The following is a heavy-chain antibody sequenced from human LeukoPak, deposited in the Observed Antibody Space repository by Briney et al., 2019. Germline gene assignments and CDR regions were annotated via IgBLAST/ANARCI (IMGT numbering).Heavy chain of an antibody. Sequence: GRSLRLSCAASGFTFSAFGMHWVRQAPGKGLEWVAAIWYDGSNKYYADSVEGRFTVSRDNSKYPLNLQMNSLRAEDTAVYYCAIDLGITADGNYLDYWGQGTLVTVSS. J-gene: IGHJ4*02. D-gene: IGHD6-25*01. CDR2: IWYDGSNK. V-gene: IGHV3-33*08. CDR1: GFTFSAFG. CDR3: AIDLGITADGNYLDY.